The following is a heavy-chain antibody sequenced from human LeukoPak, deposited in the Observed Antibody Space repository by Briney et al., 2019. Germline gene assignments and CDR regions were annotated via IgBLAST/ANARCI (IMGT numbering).Heavy chain of an antibody. V-gene: IGHV3-43D*03. CDR1: GFTFDGYA. CDR3: AKDIRGSTSWYGLDY. CDR2: ISWDGGST. D-gene: IGHD2-2*01. Sequence: GGSLRLSCAASGFTFDGYAMHWVRQAPGKGLEWVSLISWDGGSTYYADSVKGRFTISRDNSKNSLFLQMNSLRPEDTALYYCAKDIRGSTSWYGLDYWGQGTLVTVSS. J-gene: IGHJ4*02.